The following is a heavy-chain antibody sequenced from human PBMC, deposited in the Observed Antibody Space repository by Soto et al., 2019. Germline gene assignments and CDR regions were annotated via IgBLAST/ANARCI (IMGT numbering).Heavy chain of an antibody. J-gene: IGHJ4*02. CDR2: IYHSGSA. Sequence: SETLALTCAVSGDSISSGGYSWSWIRRPPGKGLEWIGYIYHSGSASYNPSLKSRVTISVDGSKNHFSLQLSSVTAADTAVYYCARGRLLPAVNFDYWGQGALVTGSS. V-gene: IGHV4-30-2*01. CDR1: GDSISSGGYS. D-gene: IGHD2-2*01. CDR3: ARGRLLPAVNFDY.